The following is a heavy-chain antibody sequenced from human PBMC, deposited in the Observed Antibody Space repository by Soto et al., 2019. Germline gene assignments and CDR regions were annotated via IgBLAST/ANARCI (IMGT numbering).Heavy chain of an antibody. D-gene: IGHD6-19*01. CDR1: GFTYIIYA. J-gene: IGHJ4*02. Sequence: EVQLLESGGNLVQPGGSLRLSCAASGFTYIIYAMNWVRQAPGKGLEWVSVISSSGDDTYYADSVKGRFTISRDNSKNTLYLQMNSLRAEDTAVYYCAKGSMAVAGDYLLDYWGRGTLVSVSS. CDR2: ISSSGDDT. CDR3: AKGSMAVAGDYLLDY. V-gene: IGHV3-23*01.